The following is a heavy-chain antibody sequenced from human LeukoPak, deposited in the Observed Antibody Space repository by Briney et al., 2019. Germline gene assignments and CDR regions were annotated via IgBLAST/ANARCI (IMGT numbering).Heavy chain of an antibody. Sequence: TGGSLRLSCAASGFTVSSNYMSWVRQAPGKGLEWVGHIKSKTDGGTADYAAPVKGRFTISRDDSKNTMYLQLNSLKTEDTAVYYCTLQIVVVVAATLLDYWGQGTLVTVSS. V-gene: IGHV3-15*01. CDR3: TLQIVVVVAATLLDY. CDR1: GFTVSSNY. CDR2: IKSKTDGGTA. D-gene: IGHD2-15*01. J-gene: IGHJ4*02.